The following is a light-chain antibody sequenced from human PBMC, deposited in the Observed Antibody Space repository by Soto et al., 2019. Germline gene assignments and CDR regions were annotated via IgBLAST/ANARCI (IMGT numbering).Light chain of an antibody. Sequence: DIQMIQSAPSLSASVGDRVTITCQASQDIDNYVNWYHQRPGKAPKLLIYDASALDRGVPSRFSGGGSGTHFTLTIASLQPEDFATYYCQQYHSLPYTFGRGTKLEIE. J-gene: IGKJ2*01. CDR3: QQYHSLPYT. CDR1: QDIDNY. CDR2: DAS. V-gene: IGKV1-33*01.